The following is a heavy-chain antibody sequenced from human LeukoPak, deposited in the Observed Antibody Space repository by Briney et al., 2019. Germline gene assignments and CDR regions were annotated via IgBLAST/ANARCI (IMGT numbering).Heavy chain of an antibody. CDR2: ISSYNGDT. CDR1: GYTFSNYG. Sequence: SVKVSCKASGYTFSNYGIGWVRQAPGQGLEWRGWISSYNGDTDYAQKLQGRVTMTTDTSTSTAYVELRSLRSDDTAVYYCARVVSGGLRYFDWLWGQGTLVTVSS. CDR3: ARVVSGGLRYFDWL. V-gene: IGHV1-18*01. J-gene: IGHJ4*02. D-gene: IGHD3-9*01.